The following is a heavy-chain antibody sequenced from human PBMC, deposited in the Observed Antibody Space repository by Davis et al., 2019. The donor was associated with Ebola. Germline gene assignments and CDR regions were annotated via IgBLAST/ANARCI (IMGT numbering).Heavy chain of an antibody. D-gene: IGHD2/OR15-2a*01. CDR1: VYSFTTYW. V-gene: IGHV5-51*01. Sequence: SCMGSVYSFTTYWIAWVRQTPAKGLEWMGIIYAGDSDTRYSPSFEGQVTISVDRSISTAYLQWSSLKASDIAMYYCARQESLYGSSDYWGQGTLVTVSS. CDR2: IYAGDSDT. CDR3: ARQESLYGSSDY. J-gene: IGHJ4*02.